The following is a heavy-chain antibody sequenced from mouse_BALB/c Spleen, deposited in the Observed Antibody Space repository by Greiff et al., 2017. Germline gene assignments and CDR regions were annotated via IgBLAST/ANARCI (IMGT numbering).Heavy chain of an antibody. J-gene: IGHJ2*01. CDR2: IYPGDGDT. V-gene: IGHV1-80*01. CDR1: GYAFSSYW. CDR3: ARTTATWYFDY. D-gene: IGHD1-2*01. Sequence: VMLVESGAELVRPGSSVKISCKASGYAFSSYWMNWVKQRPGQGLEWIGQIYPGDGDTNYNGKFKGKATLTADKSSSTAYMQLSSLTSEDSAVYFCARTTATWYFDYWGQGTTLTVSS.